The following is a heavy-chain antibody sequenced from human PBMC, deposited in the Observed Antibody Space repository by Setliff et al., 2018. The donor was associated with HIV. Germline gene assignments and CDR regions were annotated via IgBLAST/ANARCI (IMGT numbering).Heavy chain of an antibody. V-gene: IGHV4-34*01. CDR1: GGSFTDYY. CDR2: INHSGST. J-gene: IGHJ4*02. D-gene: IGHD3-22*01. CDR3: ATNSDTSGYPPPPFDY. Sequence: KPSETLSLTCAVFGGSFTDYYWIWIRQPPGKGLEWIGEINHSGSTHYNPSLKSRFIISVDTSKNQFSLKVNSMTAADTAVYYCATNSDTSGYPPPPFDYWGQGTLVTVSS.